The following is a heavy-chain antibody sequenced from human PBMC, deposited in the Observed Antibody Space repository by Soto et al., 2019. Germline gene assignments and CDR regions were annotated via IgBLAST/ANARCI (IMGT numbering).Heavy chain of an antibody. Sequence: QVQLVESGGGVVQPGRSLRLSCAASGFTFSSYAMHWVRQAPGKGLEWVAVIWYDGTNKYYTDSVKGRFTISRDNSKNTLYLKLNSLRAEDTAVYYCAGVPLRRECSGGTCYDYFDYWGQGTLVTVSS. CDR2: IWYDGTNK. J-gene: IGHJ4*02. V-gene: IGHV3-33*01. D-gene: IGHD2-15*01. CDR3: AGVPLRRECSGGTCYDYFDY. CDR1: GFTFSSYA.